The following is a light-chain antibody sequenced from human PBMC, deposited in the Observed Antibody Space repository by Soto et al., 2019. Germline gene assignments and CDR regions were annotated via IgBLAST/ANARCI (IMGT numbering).Light chain of an antibody. Sequence: QAVVTQPPSVSGDPGQRVTISCTGSSSNIGAGYDVHWYQQLPGTAPKLLIYGNSNRPSGVPDRFSGSKSGTSASLAITGLQAEDEADYYCQSYDSSLSALFGGGTQLTV. CDR1: SSNIGAGYD. J-gene: IGLJ3*02. CDR2: GNS. CDR3: QSYDSSLSAL. V-gene: IGLV1-40*01.